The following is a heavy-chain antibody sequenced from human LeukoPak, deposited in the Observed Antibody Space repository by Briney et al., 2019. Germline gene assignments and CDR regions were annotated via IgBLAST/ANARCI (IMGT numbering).Heavy chain of an antibody. CDR3: ARGWNYAFRFDY. J-gene: IGHJ4*02. D-gene: IGHD1-7*01. V-gene: IGHV3-7*01. Sequence: GGSLRLSCAASGFTFSSYSMNWVRQAPGKGLEWVAHIKQDGGEKYYVDSVKGRFTISRDNAKNLVYLQMNSLRVEDTAVYYCARGWNYAFRFDYWGQGTLVTVSS. CDR2: IKQDGGEK. CDR1: GFTFSSYS.